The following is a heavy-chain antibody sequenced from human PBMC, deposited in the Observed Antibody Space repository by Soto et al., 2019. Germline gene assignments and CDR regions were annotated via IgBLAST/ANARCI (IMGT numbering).Heavy chain of an antibody. CDR3: ARLIGNSWLDS. Sequence: PSETLSLTCTVSGGSISSSSYYWGWIRQPPGKGLEWIGSIYYSGSTFYNPSLKSRISINPDTSNNQVSLQLNSVTPDDTAVYYCARLIGNSWLDSWGQGTLVTVS. CDR2: IYYSGST. CDR1: GGSISSSSYY. J-gene: IGHJ5*01. D-gene: IGHD1-26*01. V-gene: IGHV4-39*01.